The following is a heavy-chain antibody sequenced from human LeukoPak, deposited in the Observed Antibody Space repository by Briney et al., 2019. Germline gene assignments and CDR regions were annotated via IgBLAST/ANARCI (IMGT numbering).Heavy chain of an antibody. D-gene: IGHD3-3*02. Sequence: PSETLSLTCTVSGGSISTYYWSWIRQSPGKGLEWIGSIYYGGSTNYNPSLKSRVTISVDTSKNQFSLELTSVTAADTAVYYCARPGTIRKDDAFDIWGQGTMVTVSS. V-gene: IGHV4-59*08. CDR1: GGSISTYY. CDR3: ARPGTIRKDDAFDI. J-gene: IGHJ3*02. CDR2: IYYGGST.